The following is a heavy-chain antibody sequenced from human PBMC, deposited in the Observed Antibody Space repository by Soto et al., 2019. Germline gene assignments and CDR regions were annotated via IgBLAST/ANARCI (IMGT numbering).Heavy chain of an antibody. CDR2: TYYRSRWYN. V-gene: IGHV6-1*01. Sequence: SQTLSLTCAISGDSVSGNSAAWNWIRQSPSRGLEWLGRTYYRSRWYNDYAVSVKSRITVTPDASKNQFSLHLNSVTPEDTAVYYCAREFAYYVSSDIYRDYRRQGARVTVAS. J-gene: IGHJ4*02. D-gene: IGHD3-16*01. CDR1: GDSVSGNSAA. CDR3: AREFAYYVSSDIYRDY.